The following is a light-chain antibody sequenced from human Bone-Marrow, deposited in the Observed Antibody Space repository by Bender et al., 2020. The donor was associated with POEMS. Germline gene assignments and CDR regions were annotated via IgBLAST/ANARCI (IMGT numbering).Light chain of an antibody. CDR1: GSDVGGYNY. J-gene: IGLJ3*02. CDR3: SSYAGDYNLV. CDR2: DVT. Sequence: QSALTQPRSVSGSPGQSVTISCTGSGSDVGGYNYVSWYHQPPGTAPKLIIYDVTERPSGVPDRFSGSKSGNTASLTVSGLQAEDEADYYCSSYAGDYNLVFGGGTKLTVL. V-gene: IGLV2-11*01.